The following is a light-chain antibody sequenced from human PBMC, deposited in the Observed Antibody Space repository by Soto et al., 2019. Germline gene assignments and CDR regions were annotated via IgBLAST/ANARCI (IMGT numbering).Light chain of an antibody. CDR3: QQYYSTPWT. CDR2: WAS. J-gene: IGKJ1*01. CDR1: QSVFSNSNNKNY. V-gene: IGKV4-1*01. Sequence: DIVMTQSADSLAVSLGERATINCKSSQSVFSNSNNKNYLAWYQQKPGQPPKLLIHWASIRESGVPDRVSGSGSGTDVTLTINSLQAEDVAVYYCQQYYSTPWTVGQGTKVEIK.